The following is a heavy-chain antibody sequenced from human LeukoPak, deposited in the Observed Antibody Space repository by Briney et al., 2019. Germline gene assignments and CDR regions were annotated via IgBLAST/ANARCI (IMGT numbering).Heavy chain of an antibody. D-gene: IGHD1-1*01. J-gene: IGHJ4*02. CDR2: INRHGNEV. CDR1: GFMLSDYW. Sequence: GGSLRLSYAASGFMLSDYWMTWVRQVPGTGLEWVANINRHGNEVHYVDSVKGRFTISRDNAKNSLYLQLDSLRVEDTAVYYCARVGTWELQRVFDYWGQGTLVTVSS. CDR3: ARVGTWELQRVFDY. V-gene: IGHV3-7*01.